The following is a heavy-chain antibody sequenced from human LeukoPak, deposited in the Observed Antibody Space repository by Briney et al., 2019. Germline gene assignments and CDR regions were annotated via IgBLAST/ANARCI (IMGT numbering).Heavy chain of an antibody. CDR3: ARDTPPRRRSDY. Sequence: SETLSLTCTVSGGSISSSSYYWGWIRQPPGKGLEWIGSIYYSGSTYYNPSLKSRVTISVDTSKNQFSLKLSSVTAADTAVYYCARDTPPRRRSDYWGQGTLVTVSS. CDR1: GGSISSSSYY. D-gene: IGHD2-15*01. V-gene: IGHV4-39*07. J-gene: IGHJ4*02. CDR2: IYYSGST.